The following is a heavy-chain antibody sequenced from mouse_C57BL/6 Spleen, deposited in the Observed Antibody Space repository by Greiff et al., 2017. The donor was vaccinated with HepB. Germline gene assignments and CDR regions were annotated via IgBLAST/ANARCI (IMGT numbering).Heavy chain of an antibody. CDR1: GFSFNTYA. D-gene: IGHD4-1*01. J-gene: IGHJ2*01. Sequence: EVKLMESGGGLVQPKGSLKLSCAASGFSFNTYAMNWVRQAPGKGLEWVARIRSKSNNYATYYADSVKDRFTISRDDSESMLYLQMNNLKTEDTAMYYCVRHGGNWAHFDYWGQGTTLTVSS. CDR3: VRHGGNWAHFDY. V-gene: IGHV10-1*01. CDR2: IRSKSNNYAT.